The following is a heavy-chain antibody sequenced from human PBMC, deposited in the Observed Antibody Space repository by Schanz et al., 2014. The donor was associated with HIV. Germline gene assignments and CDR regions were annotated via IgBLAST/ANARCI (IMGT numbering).Heavy chain of an antibody. Sequence: QVQLVQSGAEVKKPGASVKVSCKASGYSFTGYYLHWVRQAPGQGLEWMGWINPNSGGTNYAQKFQGRVTMTRDTSISTGYMHLSSLRSDDTAVYFCARDFNIGDQYYFDHWGQGTLVTVSS. D-gene: IGHD2-21*02. CDR1: GYSFTGYY. CDR3: ARDFNIGDQYYFDH. CDR2: INPNSGGT. V-gene: IGHV1-2*02. J-gene: IGHJ4*02.